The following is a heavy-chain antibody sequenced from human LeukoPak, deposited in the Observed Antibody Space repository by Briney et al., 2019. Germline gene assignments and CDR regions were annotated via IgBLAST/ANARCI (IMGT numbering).Heavy chain of an antibody. J-gene: IGHJ4*02. CDR2: INHSGST. CDR3: ARDLHGIAVAGSLDY. Sequence: PSETLSLTCAVYGGSFSGYYWSWIRQPPGKGLEWIGEINHSGSTNYNPSLKSRVTISVDTSKNQFSLKLSSVTAADTAVYYCARDLHGIAVAGSLDYWGQGTLVTVSS. V-gene: IGHV4-34*01. D-gene: IGHD6-19*01. CDR1: GGSFSGYY.